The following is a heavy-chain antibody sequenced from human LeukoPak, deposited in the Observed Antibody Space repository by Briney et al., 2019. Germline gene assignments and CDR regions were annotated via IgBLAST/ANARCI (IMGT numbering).Heavy chain of an antibody. CDR2: IKQDGSEK. J-gene: IGHJ4*02. D-gene: IGHD5-18*01. CDR3: ARRTSDTAMASFDY. CDR1: GGSISSSSYY. Sequence: SSETLSLTCTVSGGSISSSSYYWGWIRQPPGKGLEWVANIKQDGSEKYYVDSVKGRFTISRDNAKNSLYLQMNSLRAEDTAVYYCARRTSDTAMASFDYWGQGTLVTVSS. V-gene: IGHV3-7*01.